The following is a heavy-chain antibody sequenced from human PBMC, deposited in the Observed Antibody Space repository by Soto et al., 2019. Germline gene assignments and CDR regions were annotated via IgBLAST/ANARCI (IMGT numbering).Heavy chain of an antibody. V-gene: IGHV4-30-4*01. CDR3: ARGPSGDKVDY. D-gene: IGHD1-26*01. Sequence: QVQLQEPGPRLVEPSHTLSLTCTVSGASISNGYYSWSWIRQSRGTGLEWIGHIHSGGTTYSNPSLKNRLTISVDMSKNQLSLKLSSLTAADTAVYYCARGPSGDKVDYWGQGTLVTVAS. CDR2: IHSGGTT. CDR1: GASISNGYYS. J-gene: IGHJ4*02.